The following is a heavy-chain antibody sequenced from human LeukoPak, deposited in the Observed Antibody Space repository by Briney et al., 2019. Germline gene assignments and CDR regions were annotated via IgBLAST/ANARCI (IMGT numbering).Heavy chain of an antibody. CDR2: ISGSGTTI. CDR3: VRLVRGATFDP. CDR1: GFKFTTYY. D-gene: IGHD3-10*01. J-gene: IGHJ5*02. V-gene: IGHV3-11*01. Sequence: GGSLRLSCAASGFKFTTYYMKWIRQAPGKGLEWLSSISGSGTTIDYADSVKGRFTISRDNAKTSLYLQMNNLTAEDTAVYYCVRLVRGATFDPWGQGALVAVSS.